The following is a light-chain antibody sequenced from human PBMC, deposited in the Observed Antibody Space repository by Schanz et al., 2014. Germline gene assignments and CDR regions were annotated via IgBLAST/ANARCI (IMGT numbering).Light chain of an antibody. J-gene: IGLJ3*02. CDR2: ANN. CDR1: TSNIGSNF. Sequence: QSVLTQPPSVSAAPGQKVTISCSGNTSNIGSNFVSWYQHLPGTAPKLLILANNERPSGIPDRFSGSKSGTSATLDITGLQTGDEADYYCGTWDSSLSAGWVFGGGTKLTVL. CDR3: GTWDSSLSAGWV. V-gene: IGLV1-51*01.